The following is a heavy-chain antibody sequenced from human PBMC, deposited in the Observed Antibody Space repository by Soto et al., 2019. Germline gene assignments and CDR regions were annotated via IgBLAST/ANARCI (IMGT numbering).Heavy chain of an antibody. CDR2: IIPYNGNT. Sequence: APVEVSCKASGYRFTTCGLSWVRQATGQELEWMGWIIPYNGNTKYAQKLQGRVTMTTDTSTTTAYMELRSLRADDTAVYYCARDRGHTGVLDYWGQGSLVNISS. CDR1: GYRFTTCG. D-gene: IGHD3-10*01. J-gene: IGHJ4*02. CDR3: ARDRGHTGVLDY. V-gene: IGHV1-18*01.